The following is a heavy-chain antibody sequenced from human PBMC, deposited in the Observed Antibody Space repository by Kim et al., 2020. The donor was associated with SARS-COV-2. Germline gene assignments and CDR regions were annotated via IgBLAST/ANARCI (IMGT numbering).Heavy chain of an antibody. D-gene: IGHD3-3*01. J-gene: IGHJ4*02. V-gene: IGHV1-8*01. CDR1: GYTFTSYD. CDR2: MNPNSGNT. CDR3: ARVWVGPYYDFWSGYYNFDY. Sequence: ASVKVSCKASGYTFTSYDINWVRQATGQGLEWMGWMNPNSGNTGYAQKFQGRVTMTRNTSISTAYMELSSLRSEDTAVYYCARVWVGPYYDFWSGYYNFDYWGQGTLVTVSS.